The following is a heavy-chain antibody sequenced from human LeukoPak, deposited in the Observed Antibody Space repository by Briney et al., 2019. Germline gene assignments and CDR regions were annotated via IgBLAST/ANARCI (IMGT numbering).Heavy chain of an antibody. CDR2: IYPGDSDT. D-gene: IGHD3-22*01. CDR1: GYSFTNYW. CDR3: ARRLMYYYDSSGYDVAFDI. Sequence: GESLKISCKGSGYSFTNYWIGWVRQMPGKGLEWMGVIYPGDSDTIYSPSFQGQVTISADKSIITAYLQWSSLKASDTAMYYCARRLMYYYDSSGYDVAFDIWGQGTMVTASS. J-gene: IGHJ3*02. V-gene: IGHV5-51*01.